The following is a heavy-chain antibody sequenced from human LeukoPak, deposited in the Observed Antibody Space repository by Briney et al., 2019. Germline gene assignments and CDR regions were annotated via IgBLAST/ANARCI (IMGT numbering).Heavy chain of an antibody. CDR1: GFTFSSHW. Sequence: SGGSLRLSCAASGFTFSSHWMSWIRQAPGKGLEWVSYISSSGSTIYYADSVKGRFTISRDNAKNSLYLQMNSLRAEDTAVYYCAREFSNGDLGYWGQGTLVTVSS. CDR2: ISSSGSTI. J-gene: IGHJ4*02. V-gene: IGHV3-11*01. CDR3: AREFSNGDLGY. D-gene: IGHD4-17*01.